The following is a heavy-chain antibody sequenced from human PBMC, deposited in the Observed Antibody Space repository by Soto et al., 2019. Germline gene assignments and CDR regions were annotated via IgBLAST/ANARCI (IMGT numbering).Heavy chain of an antibody. D-gene: IGHD4-4*01. V-gene: IGHV3-23*01. CDR3: AKRDYSNYYHDY. CDR1: GFTFSSYA. CDR2: ISGSGGST. J-gene: IGHJ4*02. Sequence: SLRLSCAASGFTFSSYAMSWVRQAPGKGLEWVSAISGSGGSTYYADSVKGRFTISRDNSKNTLYLQMNSLRAEDTAVYYCAKRDYSNYYHDYWGTGTLAPVSS.